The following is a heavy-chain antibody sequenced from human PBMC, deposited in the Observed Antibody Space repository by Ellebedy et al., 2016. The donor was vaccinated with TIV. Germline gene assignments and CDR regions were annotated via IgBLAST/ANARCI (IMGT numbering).Heavy chain of an antibody. CDR3: ARDVEELGRKNYGMDV. CDR1: GDTFSRYA. J-gene: IGHJ6*02. D-gene: IGHD7-27*01. Sequence: ASVKVSCKTSGDTFSRYAISWVRQAPGQGLEWMGGIIPILGVPNYAQKFLGRLTNTADESTSTVYMEVSSLRSEDTAVYYCARDVEELGRKNYGMDVWGQGTTVIVSS. CDR2: IIPILGVP. V-gene: IGHV1-69*10.